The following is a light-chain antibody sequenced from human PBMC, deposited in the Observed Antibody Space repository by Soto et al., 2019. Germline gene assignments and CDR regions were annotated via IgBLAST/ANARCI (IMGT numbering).Light chain of an antibody. J-gene: IGKJ1*01. V-gene: IGKV3-15*01. CDR3: QQYDNWPWT. CDR1: QSVSSN. CDR2: GAS. Sequence: EIVMTQSPATLSVSPGERATFSCRASQSVSSNLAWYQQKPGQAPRLLIYGASIKATGIPARFSGSGSGTDFTLTISSLQSEDFAVYYCQQYDNWPWTFGQGTKVDIK.